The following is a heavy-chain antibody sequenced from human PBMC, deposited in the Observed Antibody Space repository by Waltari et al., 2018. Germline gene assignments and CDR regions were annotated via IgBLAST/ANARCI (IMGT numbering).Heavy chain of an antibody. Sequence: QVQLQQWGAGLLKPSETLSLTCAVYGGSFSGYYWSWIRQPPGKGLEWIGEINHSGSTKLNPALKGRVTTSVDTSKSQFSLKLSSVTAADTAVYYCARLPAMIVVVRYYFDYWGQGTLVTVSS. D-gene: IGHD3-22*01. CDR2: INHSGST. V-gene: IGHV4-34*01. J-gene: IGHJ4*02. CDR1: GGSFSGYY. CDR3: ARLPAMIVVVRYYFDY.